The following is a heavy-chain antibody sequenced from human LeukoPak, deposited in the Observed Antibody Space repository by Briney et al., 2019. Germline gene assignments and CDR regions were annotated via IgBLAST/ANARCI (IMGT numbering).Heavy chain of an antibody. CDR3: ARDRRKVYYYMDV. V-gene: IGHV3-30*04. Sequence: GGSLRLSCTASAFTLNNYAMRWVRQAPGKGLEWVAFISHDGITKNYANSVKGRFTISRDNSKNTLYLQMNSLRAEDTALYYCARDRRKVYYYMDVWGKGTTVTVSS. J-gene: IGHJ6*03. CDR1: AFTLNNYA. CDR2: ISHDGITK. D-gene: IGHD1-14*01.